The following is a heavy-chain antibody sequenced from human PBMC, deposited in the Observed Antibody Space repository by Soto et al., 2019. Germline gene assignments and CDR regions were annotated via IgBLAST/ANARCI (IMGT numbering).Heavy chain of an antibody. V-gene: IGHV1-18*01. CDR3: ALGFGELSPYYYYYMDV. D-gene: IGHD3-10*01. Sequence: ASVKVSCKASGYTFTSYGISWVRQAPGQGLEWMGWISAYNGNTNYAQKLQGRVTMTTDTSTSTAYMELRSLRSDDTAVYYCALGFGELSPYYYYYMDVWGKGTTVTVSS. CDR2: ISAYNGNT. J-gene: IGHJ6*03. CDR1: GYTFTSYG.